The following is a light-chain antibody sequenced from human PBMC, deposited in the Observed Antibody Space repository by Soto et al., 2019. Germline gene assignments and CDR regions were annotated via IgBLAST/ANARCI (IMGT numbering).Light chain of an antibody. CDR3: QQFNSYPFT. CDR2: KTS. V-gene: IGKV1-5*03. Sequence: DIQMTQSPSTLSASVGDRVTITCRASQSLSSRLAWYQQRPGKAPKLLIYKTSTLQSGVPSRFSGSGSGTEFTLTISSLQPDDFATYYCQQFNSYPFTFAPGTKVDIK. J-gene: IGKJ3*01. CDR1: QSLSSR.